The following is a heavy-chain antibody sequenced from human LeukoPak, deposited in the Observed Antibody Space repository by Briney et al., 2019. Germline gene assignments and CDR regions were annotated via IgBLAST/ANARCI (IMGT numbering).Heavy chain of an antibody. CDR3: ASARVISLRWIYGDYKANPYYYYGMDV. Sequence: SETLSLTCTVSGDSISSGAFYWSWVRQHPGKGLEWIGYISYSGSTSYNPSLQSRLTISVDSSKNQFSLKLSSVTAADTAVYYCASARVISLRWIYGDYKANPYYYYGMDVWGQGTTVTVSS. CDR2: ISYSGST. D-gene: IGHD4-17*01. V-gene: IGHV4-31*02. J-gene: IGHJ6*02. CDR1: GDSISSGAFY.